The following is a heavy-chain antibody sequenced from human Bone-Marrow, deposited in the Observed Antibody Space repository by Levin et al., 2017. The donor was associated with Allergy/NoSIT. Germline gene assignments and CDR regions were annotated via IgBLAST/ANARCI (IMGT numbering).Heavy chain of an antibody. CDR1: GFTFSTYG. D-gene: IGHD2-15*01. Sequence: LSLTCAASGFTFSTYGMHWVRQAPGKGLEWVALIWYDGSNKYYADSVKGRLSISRDNSKNTLYLQMDSLRAEDTAVYYCAREGYCSGGACEIDFWGQGTLVTVSS. V-gene: IGHV3-33*01. J-gene: IGHJ4*02. CDR3: AREGYCSGGACEIDF. CDR2: IWYDGSNK.